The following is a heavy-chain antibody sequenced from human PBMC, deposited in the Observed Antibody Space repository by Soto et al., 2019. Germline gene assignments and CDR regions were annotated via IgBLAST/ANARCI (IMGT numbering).Heavy chain of an antibody. CDR2: IYYSGST. J-gene: IGHJ6*02. V-gene: IGHV4-39*01. D-gene: IGHD3-10*01. Sequence: QLQLQESGPGLVKPSETLSLTCTVSGGSISSSSYYWGWIRQPPGKGLEWIGSIYYSGSTYYNPSLKSRVTISVDTSKNQFSLKLSSVTAADTAVYYCARQWRVGVYYYGSGSPLSVGMDVWGQGTTVTVSS. CDR1: GGSISSSSYY. CDR3: ARQWRVGVYYYGSGSPLSVGMDV.